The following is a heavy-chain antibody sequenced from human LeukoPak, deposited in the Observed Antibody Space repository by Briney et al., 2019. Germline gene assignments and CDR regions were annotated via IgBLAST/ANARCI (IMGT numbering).Heavy chain of an antibody. CDR3: ARATSFDDDYGDYYFDY. J-gene: IGHJ4*02. V-gene: IGHV3-48*03. CDR2: ISSSGSTI. Sequence: PGGSLRLSCAASGFTFNSYAMTWVRQAPGKGLEWVSYISSSGSTIYYADSVKGRFTISRDNAKNSLYLQMNSLRAEDTAVYYCARATSFDDDYGDYYFDYWGQGTLVTVSS. CDR1: GFTFNSYA. D-gene: IGHD4-17*01.